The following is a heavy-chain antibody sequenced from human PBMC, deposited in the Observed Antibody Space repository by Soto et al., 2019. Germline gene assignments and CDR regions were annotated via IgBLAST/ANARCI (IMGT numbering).Heavy chain of an antibody. CDR2: IYHSGST. V-gene: IGHV4-30-2*01. CDR1: GGSISSGGYS. CDR3: AWTDPGDYGPYFDY. D-gene: IGHD4-17*01. Sequence: SETLSLTCAVSGGSISSGGYSWSWIRQPPGQGLEWIGYIYHSGSTYYNPSRKSRATISVDRSKNQFSLKLTSVTAAATAVYDCAWTDPGDYGPYFDYWGQGTLVTVSS. J-gene: IGHJ4*02.